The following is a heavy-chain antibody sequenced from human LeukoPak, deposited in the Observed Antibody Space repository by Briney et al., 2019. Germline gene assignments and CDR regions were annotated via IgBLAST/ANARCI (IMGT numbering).Heavy chain of an antibody. J-gene: IGHJ5*02. CDR1: GYTFTSYA. CDR2: INAGNGNT. V-gene: IGHV1-3*01. CDR3: ARGSPPYSSGSVGFDP. D-gene: IGHD6-19*01. Sequence: ASVKVSCKASGYTFTSYAVHWVRQAPGQRLEWMGWINAGNGNTKYSQKFQGRVTITRDTSASTAYMELSSLRSEDTAVYYCARGSPPYSSGSVGFDPWGQGTLVTVSS.